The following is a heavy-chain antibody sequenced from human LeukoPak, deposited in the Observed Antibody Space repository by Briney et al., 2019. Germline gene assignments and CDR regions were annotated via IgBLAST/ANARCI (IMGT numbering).Heavy chain of an antibody. CDR3: AREGDYGDYVWSLDY. Sequence: GGSLRLSCAASGFTVSSNYMSWVRQAPGKGLEWVSVIYSGGSTYYADSVEGRFTISRDNSKNTLYLQMNSLRAEDTAVYYCAREGDYGDYVWSLDYWGQGTLVTVSS. D-gene: IGHD4-17*01. CDR2: IYSGGST. CDR1: GFTVSSNY. V-gene: IGHV3-53*01. J-gene: IGHJ4*02.